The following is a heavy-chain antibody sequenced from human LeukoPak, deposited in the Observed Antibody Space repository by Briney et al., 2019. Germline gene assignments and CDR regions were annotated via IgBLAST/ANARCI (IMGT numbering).Heavy chain of an antibody. CDR2: INYSGST. V-gene: IGHV4-59*12. Sequence: PSETLSLTCTVFDGSISSYHWSWIRQPPGKGLEWIGYINYSGSTNYNPSLKSRVTMSVDTSKNQFSLKLSSVTAADTAVYYCARGVVPAAMRFDPWGQGTLVTVSS. CDR3: ARGVVPAAMRFDP. D-gene: IGHD2-2*01. J-gene: IGHJ5*02. CDR1: DGSISSYH.